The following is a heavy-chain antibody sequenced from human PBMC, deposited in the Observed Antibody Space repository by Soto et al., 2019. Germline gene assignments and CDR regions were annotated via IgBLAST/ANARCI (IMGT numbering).Heavy chain of an antibody. CDR3: ARLIHCKTTSCYFDY. V-gene: IGHV4-39*01. CDR1: GGSISSSSYY. J-gene: IGHJ4*02. CDR2: VYYSGTT. D-gene: IGHD2-2*01. Sequence: QLKLQESGPGLVKPSETLPLTCTVSGGSISSSSYYWAWVRQPPGKGLEWIGSVYYSGTTYYNPSLKSRVTISGDTSKNQFSLKLSSVTAADTAVFYCARLIHCKTTSCYFDYWGQGTLVTVSS.